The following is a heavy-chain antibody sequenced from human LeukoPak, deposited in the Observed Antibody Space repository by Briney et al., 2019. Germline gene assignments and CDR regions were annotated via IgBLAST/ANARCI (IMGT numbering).Heavy chain of an antibody. CDR1: GFNFGVYW. D-gene: IGHD3-16*01. Sequence: GGSLRLSCAASGFNFGVYWMSWVRQAPGKGLEWVANTDQDETEQYYMDSVKGRFTISRDNTKNLLYLQMNSLRVEDTATFYCVRDHWGPGGYWGQGTLVTVSS. V-gene: IGHV3-7*01. CDR3: VRDHWGPGGY. CDR2: TDQDETEQ. J-gene: IGHJ4*02.